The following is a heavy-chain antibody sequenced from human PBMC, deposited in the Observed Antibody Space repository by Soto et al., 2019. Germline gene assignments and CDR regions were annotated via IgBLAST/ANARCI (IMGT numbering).Heavy chain of an antibody. Sequence: SETLSLTCAVYGGSFSGYYWSWIRQPPGKGLEWIGEINHSGSTNYNPSLKSRVTISVDTSKNQFSLKLSSVTAADTAVYYCARVLTTYYYYYYYMDVWVKGTTVTVSS. V-gene: IGHV4-34*01. J-gene: IGHJ6*03. D-gene: IGHD4-4*01. CDR1: GGSFSGYY. CDR2: INHSGST. CDR3: ARVLTTYYYYYYYMDV.